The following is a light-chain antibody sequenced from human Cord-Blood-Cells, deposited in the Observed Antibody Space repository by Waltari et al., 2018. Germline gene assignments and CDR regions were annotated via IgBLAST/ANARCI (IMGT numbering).Light chain of an antibody. CDR3: QQYNNWPPWT. CDR2: GAS. Sequence: ATLSVSPGERATLSCRARQSVSSNLAWYQQKPEQAPRILIYGASTRATGIPARFSGSGSGTEFTLTISSLQSEDVAVYYGQQYNNWPPWTFGQGAKVEIK. J-gene: IGKJ1*01. CDR1: QSVSSN. V-gene: IGKV3-15*01.